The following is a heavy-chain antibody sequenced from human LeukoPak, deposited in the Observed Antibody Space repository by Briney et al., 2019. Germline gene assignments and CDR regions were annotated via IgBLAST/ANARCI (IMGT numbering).Heavy chain of an antibody. D-gene: IGHD3-22*01. CDR2: IYTSEST. Sequence: SETLSLTCTVSGGSISSYYLSWIRQPAGKGLEWIGRIYTSESTNYNPSLKSRVTMSLDTSKNQFSLKLSSVTAADTAVYYCARLSRYYYDSSGYPDYWGQGTLVTVSS. J-gene: IGHJ4*02. CDR1: GGSISSYY. V-gene: IGHV4-4*07. CDR3: ARLSRYYYDSSGYPDY.